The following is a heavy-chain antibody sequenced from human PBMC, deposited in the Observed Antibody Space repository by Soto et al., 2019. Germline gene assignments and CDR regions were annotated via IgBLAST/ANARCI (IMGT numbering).Heavy chain of an antibody. CDR1: GFTVSVDS. CDR3: AREVYGSGSYGAFDI. D-gene: IGHD3-10*01. J-gene: IGHJ3*02. V-gene: IGHV3-33*08. CDR2: IWYDGSNK. Sequence: GGSLRLSCAASGFTVSVDSMIWVRQAPGKGLEWVAVIWYDGSNKYYADSVKGRFTISRDNSKNTLYLQMNSLRAEDTAVYYCAREVYGSGSYGAFDIWGQGTMVTVSS.